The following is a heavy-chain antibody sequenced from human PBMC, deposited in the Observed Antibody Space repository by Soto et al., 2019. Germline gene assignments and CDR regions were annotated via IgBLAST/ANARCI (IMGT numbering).Heavy chain of an antibody. CDR3: SRGRGSTPLRD. V-gene: IGHV4-31*02. D-gene: IGHD6-13*01. J-gene: IGHJ4*02. CDR2: IYTTGTT. CDR1: GDSMSTGGYY. Sequence: SETLSLTCSVSGDSMSTGGYYWTWIRQHPGKGLEWIGHIYTTGTTYYSPSLKSQVTMSIDKSSNRFSLNLNSVTAADTAVYYCSRGRGSTPLRDWGPGALDTVSS.